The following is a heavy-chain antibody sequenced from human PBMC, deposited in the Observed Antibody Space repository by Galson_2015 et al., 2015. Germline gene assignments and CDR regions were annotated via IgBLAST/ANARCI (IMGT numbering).Heavy chain of an antibody. D-gene: IGHD6-13*01. V-gene: IGHV3-33*01. CDR1: GFTFSGHA. CDR3: ARDGQQLASYAFDI. J-gene: IGHJ3*02. CDR2: IWYDGSNK. Sequence: SLRLSCAASGFTFSGHAMHWVRQAPGKGLEWVTQIWYDGSNKYYSDSVKGRFSASRDNSKNTVYLQMNSLRAEDTAVYYCARDGQQLASYAFDIWGQGTMVTVSS.